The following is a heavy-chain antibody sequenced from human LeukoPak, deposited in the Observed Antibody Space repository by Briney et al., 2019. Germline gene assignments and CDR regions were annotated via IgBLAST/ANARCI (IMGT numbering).Heavy chain of an antibody. CDR2: IRFDGNDK. CDR1: GFTFSSYG. CDR3: AKDGYNYGGNLDY. D-gene: IGHD5-18*01. J-gene: IGHJ4*02. V-gene: IGHV3-30*02. Sequence: VGSLRLSCAASGFTFSSYGMHWVRQAPGKGLEWVTLIRFDGNDKYYADSVKGRFTISRDNSKHTLYLQMNSLRAEDTAVYYCAKDGYNYGGNLDYWGQGTLVTVSS.